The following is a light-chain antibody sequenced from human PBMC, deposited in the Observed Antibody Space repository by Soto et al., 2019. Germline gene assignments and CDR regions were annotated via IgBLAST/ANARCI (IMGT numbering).Light chain of an antibody. V-gene: IGKV4-1*01. CDR2: WAS. CDR3: QQYYSSPLT. Sequence: DIVMTQSPVSLAVSLGERATINCKSSQSVLFSSNNKNYLAWYQQNPGQPPKLLIYWASTRESGVPDRFSGSGSGTDFTLTISSLQAEDVAVYYCQQYYSSPLTFGGGTKVEI. CDR1: QSVLFSSNNKNY. J-gene: IGKJ4*01.